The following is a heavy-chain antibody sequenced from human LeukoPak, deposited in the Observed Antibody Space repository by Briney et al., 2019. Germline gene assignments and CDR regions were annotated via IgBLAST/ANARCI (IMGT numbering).Heavy chain of an antibody. CDR3: ARGLLNYDLGSGFNP. J-gene: IGHJ5*02. CDR1: GGSISSYY. V-gene: IGHV4-59*01. CDR2: IYYSGST. Sequence: SETLSLTCTVSGGSISSYYWSWIRQPPGKGLEWIGYIYYSGSTNYNPSLKSRVTISVDTSKNQFSLKLSSVTAADTAVYYCARGLLNYDLGSGFNPWGQGTLVTVSS. D-gene: IGHD3-3*01.